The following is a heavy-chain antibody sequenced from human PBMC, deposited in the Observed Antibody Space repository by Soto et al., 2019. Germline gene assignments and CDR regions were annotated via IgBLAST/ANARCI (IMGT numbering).Heavy chain of an antibody. CDR1: GFTFSNYG. CDR3: AKSRDAYNFYFYYGMDV. D-gene: IGHD2-2*01. V-gene: IGHV3-30*18. J-gene: IGHJ6*02. Sequence: SGGSLRLSCAASGFTFSNYGMHWVRQTPGKGPEWVALILYDGSNKYYGDSVKGRFTISRDNSKNTLYLQVSSLRAEDTAVYYCAKSRDAYNFYFYYGMDVWGQGTTVTVSS. CDR2: ILYDGSNK.